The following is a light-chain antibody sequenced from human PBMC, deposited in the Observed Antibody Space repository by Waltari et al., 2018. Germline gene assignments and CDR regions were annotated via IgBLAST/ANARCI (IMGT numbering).Light chain of an antibody. V-gene: IGKV3-11*01. CDR1: QSVSRY. J-gene: IGKJ3*01. CDR2: DTF. CDR3: LHRSNWPPLFT. Sequence: VMTQSPATLSVSPGERATLSCRASQSVSRYLAWYQQKPGQAPRLLIYDTFSRASGIPARFSGSGSGTDFTLTISSLEPEDFAVYYCLHRSNWPPLFTFGPGTKVDIK.